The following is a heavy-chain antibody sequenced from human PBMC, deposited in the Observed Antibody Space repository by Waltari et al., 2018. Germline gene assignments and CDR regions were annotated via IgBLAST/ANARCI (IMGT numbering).Heavy chain of an antibody. J-gene: IGHJ6*02. V-gene: IGHV3-21*04. Sequence: EVQLVESGGGLVKPGGSLRLSCAASGFTFSSYRLNWVRQAPGKGLEWVSSISSSSSYIYYADSVKGRFTISRDNSKNTLYLQMNSLRAEDTAVYYCAKALLRCVDVWGQGTTVTVSS. D-gene: IGHD4-17*01. CDR3: AKALLRCVDV. CDR1: GFTFSSYR. CDR2: ISSSSSYI.